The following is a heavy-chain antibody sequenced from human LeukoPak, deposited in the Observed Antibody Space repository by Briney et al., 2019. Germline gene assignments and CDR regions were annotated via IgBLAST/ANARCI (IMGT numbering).Heavy chain of an antibody. Sequence: GGSLRLSCAASGFNFNTYAMNWVRQAPGKGLEWISYISSSSSTIYYADSVKGRFSISRDNAKNSVYLEMNSPGDEDTAVYSCTRVGGYQLPKFDYWGRGTLVTVSS. CDR3: TRVGGYQLPKFDY. CDR1: GFNFNTYA. J-gene: IGHJ4*02. D-gene: IGHD2-2*01. CDR2: ISSSSSTI. V-gene: IGHV3-48*02.